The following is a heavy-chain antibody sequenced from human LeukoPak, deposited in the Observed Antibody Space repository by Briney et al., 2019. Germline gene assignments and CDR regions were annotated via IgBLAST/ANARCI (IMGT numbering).Heavy chain of an antibody. J-gene: IGHJ4*02. CDR2: IKSKADGGIS. Sequence: GGSLRLSCAASGFTFSNAWMNWVRQAPGKGLEWVGRIKSKADGGISDYAEPVKGRFTFSRGDSKNTLYLLMNGLKTEDTAVYYCTTTYHYDSSPGSFDYWGQGTLVTVSS. CDR1: GFTFSNAW. CDR3: TTTYHYDSSPGSFDY. V-gene: IGHV3-15*01. D-gene: IGHD3-22*01.